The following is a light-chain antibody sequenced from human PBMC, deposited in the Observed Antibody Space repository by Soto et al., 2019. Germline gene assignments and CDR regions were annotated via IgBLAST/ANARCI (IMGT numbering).Light chain of an antibody. V-gene: IGKV1-39*01. Sequence: DIQMTQSPSSLSASVGDRVTITCRASQSISGHLNWYQHKPGKAPELLIYATSTLHIGVPSRFSGSGSGTDFSLTISSLQPEDFATYYCQQSYSSPRFTFGPGTTVDIK. J-gene: IGKJ3*01. CDR2: ATS. CDR3: QQSYSSPRFT. CDR1: QSISGH.